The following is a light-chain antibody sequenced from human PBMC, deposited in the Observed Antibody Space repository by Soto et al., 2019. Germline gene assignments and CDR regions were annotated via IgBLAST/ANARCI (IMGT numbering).Light chain of an antibody. CDR2: QDS. J-gene: IGLJ2*01. Sequence: ELTQPPSVSVSPGQTASITCSGDKLGDKYACWYQQKPGQSPVLVIYQDSKRPSGIPERFSGSNSGNTATLTISGAQAMDEADYYCQAWDSSTGVFGGGTKLTVL. V-gene: IGLV3-1*01. CDR3: QAWDSSTGV. CDR1: KLGDKY.